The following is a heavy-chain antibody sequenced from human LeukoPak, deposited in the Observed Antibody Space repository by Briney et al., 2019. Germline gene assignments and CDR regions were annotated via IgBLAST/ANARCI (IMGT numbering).Heavy chain of an antibody. Sequence: GESRKISGKGSGYSFTSYWIAWVRQMPGKGLDWMGIIYPGDSDTRYSPSFQGQVTISADKSISTAYLQWSSLKASDSAMYYCARQATVTTPLDYWGQGTLVTVSS. CDR1: GYSFTSYW. D-gene: IGHD4-17*01. V-gene: IGHV5-51*01. J-gene: IGHJ4*02. CDR2: IYPGDSDT. CDR3: ARQATVTTPLDY.